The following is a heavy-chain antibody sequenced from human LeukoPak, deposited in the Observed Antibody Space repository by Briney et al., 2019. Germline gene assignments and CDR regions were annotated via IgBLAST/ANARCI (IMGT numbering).Heavy chain of an antibody. J-gene: IGHJ4*02. V-gene: IGHV1-2*02. CDR1: GYTFTGYY. CDR2: INPNSGGT. D-gene: IGHD4-17*01. CDR3: ARPPLGGDNLPEYYFDY. Sequence: ASVKVSCKASGYTFTGYYMHWVRQAPGQGLEGMGWINPNSGGTNYAQKFQGRVTMTRDTSISTAYMELSRLRSDDTAVYYCARPPLGGDNLPEYYFDYWGQGTLVTVSS.